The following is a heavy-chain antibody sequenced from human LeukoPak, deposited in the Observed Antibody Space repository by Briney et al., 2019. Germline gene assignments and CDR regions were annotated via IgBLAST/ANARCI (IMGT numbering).Heavy chain of an antibody. Sequence: SETLSLTCTVSGGSISTYYWSWIRQPPGKVLEWIGYIYDSGSTKYNPSFESRVSISVDTSKNQFSLRLSSVTAADTGVYYCARHLHFSGAYGFDHWRQATLVTVSS. J-gene: IGHJ4*02. D-gene: IGHD1-26*01. V-gene: IGHV4-59*01. CDR3: ARHLHFSGAYGFDH. CDR1: GGSISTYY. CDR2: IYDSGST.